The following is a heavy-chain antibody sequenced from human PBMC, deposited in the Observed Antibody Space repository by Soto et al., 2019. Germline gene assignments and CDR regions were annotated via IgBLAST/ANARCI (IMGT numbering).Heavy chain of an antibody. CDR1: GFTFSSCD. V-gene: IGHV3-23*01. Sequence: GGSLRLSCAASGFTFSSCDMSWVRQAPGKGLEWVSTVSTIDDNTYNADSVKGRFTISRDNSKNTLYLQMNSLRAEDTAVYYCAKCARTAIVGTRHFDYWGQGTLVTVSS. J-gene: IGHJ4*02. D-gene: IGHD1-26*01. CDR3: AKCARTAIVGTRHFDY. CDR2: VSTIDDNT.